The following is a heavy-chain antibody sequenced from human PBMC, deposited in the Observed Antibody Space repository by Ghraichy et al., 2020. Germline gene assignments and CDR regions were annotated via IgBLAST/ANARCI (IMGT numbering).Heavy chain of an antibody. D-gene: IGHD2-15*01. CDR2: IYSGGST. J-gene: IGHJ2*01. Sequence: GGSLRLSCAASGFTVSSNYMSWVRQAPGKGLEWVSVIYSGGSTYYADSVKGRFTISRDNSKNTLYLQMNSLRAEDTAVYYCAREVGSGGTYWYFDLWGRGTLVTVSS. V-gene: IGHV3-53*01. CDR3: AREVGSGGTYWYFDL. CDR1: GFTVSSNY.